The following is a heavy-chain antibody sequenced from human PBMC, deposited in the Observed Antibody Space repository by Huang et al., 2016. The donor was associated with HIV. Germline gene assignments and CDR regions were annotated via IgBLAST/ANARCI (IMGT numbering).Heavy chain of an antibody. CDR2: IYSGGST. D-gene: IGHD3-10*01. V-gene: IGHV3-53*02. CDR3: ARGMVRGVTLNWFDP. Sequence: EVQLVETGGGLIQPGGSLRLSCAASGFTVSSNYMSWVRQAPGKGLEWVSVIYSGGSTYYADSVKGRFTISRDNSKNTLYIQMNSLRAEDTAVYYCARGMVRGVTLNWFDPWGQGTLVTVSS. CDR1: GFTVSSNY. J-gene: IGHJ5*02.